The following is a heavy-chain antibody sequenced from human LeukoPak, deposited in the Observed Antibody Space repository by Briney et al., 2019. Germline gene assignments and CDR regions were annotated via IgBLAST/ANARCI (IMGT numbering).Heavy chain of an antibody. CDR3: ARRGDGKEFDY. CDR2: IYPSDSDT. D-gene: IGHD5-24*01. Sequence: GESLKISCKGSGYSFTTYWIGWVRQMPGKGLEWMGIIYPSDSDTRYSPSFQGQVTISADKSVSTAYLQWSGLKASDTAMYYCARRGDGKEFDYWGQGTLVTVSS. V-gene: IGHV5-51*01. CDR1: GYSFTTYW. J-gene: IGHJ4*02.